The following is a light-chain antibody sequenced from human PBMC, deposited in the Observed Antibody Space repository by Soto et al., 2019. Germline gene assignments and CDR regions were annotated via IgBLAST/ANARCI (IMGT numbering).Light chain of an antibody. CDR1: QGVTTN. Sequence: EIVLTQSPGTLSLSPGERATLSCRAGQGVTTNFAWYQQKPGQAPRLLIYGTSTRATGVPARFSGSGSGTDFTLTINSLQAADFAVYHCQHYNNWPITFGQGTRLEIK. V-gene: IGKV3-15*01. CDR2: GTS. J-gene: IGKJ5*01. CDR3: QHYNNWPIT.